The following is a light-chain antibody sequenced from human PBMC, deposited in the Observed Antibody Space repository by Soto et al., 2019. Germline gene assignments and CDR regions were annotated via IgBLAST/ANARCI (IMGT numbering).Light chain of an antibody. CDR2: DNN. Sequence: QSVLTQPPSVSAAPGQKVTISCSGSNSNIGNNYVSWYQQFPGTAPKLLIYDNNKRPSGIPDRFSGSKSGTSATLGITGLQTGDEADYYCGTWDSSLSAGVFAGGTQLTVL. V-gene: IGLV1-51*01. CDR1: NSNIGNNY. CDR3: GTWDSSLSAGV. J-gene: IGLJ2*01.